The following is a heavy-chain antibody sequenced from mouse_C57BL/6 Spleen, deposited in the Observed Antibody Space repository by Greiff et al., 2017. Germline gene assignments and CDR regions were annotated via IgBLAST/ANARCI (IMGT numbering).Heavy chain of an antibody. D-gene: IGHD2-5*01. J-gene: IGHJ3*01. CDR3: ARGDYSNRGFAY. V-gene: IGHV1-82*01. CDR2: IYPGDGDT. Sequence: QVQLQQSGPELVKPGASVKISCKASGYAFSSSWMNWVKQRPGKGLEWIGRIYPGDGDTNYNGKFKGKATLTADKSSSTAYMQLSSLTSEDSAVYCGARGDYSNRGFAYWGQGTLVTVSA. CDR1: GYAFSSSW.